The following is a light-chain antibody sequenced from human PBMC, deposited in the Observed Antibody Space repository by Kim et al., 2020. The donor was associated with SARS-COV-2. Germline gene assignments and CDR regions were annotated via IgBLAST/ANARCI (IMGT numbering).Light chain of an antibody. Sequence: APGDRATLASMASQAVINNYVAWYQQKPSQTPKHLIYGASNRATGIPNMFSGSGSGTDVTLTISRLEPEDFAMYLCQQYGSSPGTFDPGTKVDIK. CDR1: QAVINNY. V-gene: IGKV3-20*01. J-gene: IGKJ1*01. CDR3: QQYGSSPGT. CDR2: GAS.